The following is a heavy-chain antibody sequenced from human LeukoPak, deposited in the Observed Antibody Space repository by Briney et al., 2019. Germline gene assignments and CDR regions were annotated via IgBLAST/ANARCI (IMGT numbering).Heavy chain of an antibody. CDR1: GYTFTSYY. D-gene: IGHD1-26*01. Sequence: ASVKVSCKASGYTFTSYYMHWVRQAPGQGLEWMGIINPSGGSTSYAQKFQGRVTMTRDTSTSTVYMELSSLRSEDTAVYYCARVRVGAIPIPYYYGIDVWGQGTTVTVSS. J-gene: IGHJ6*02. V-gene: IGHV1-46*01. CDR2: INPSGGST. CDR3: ARVRVGAIPIPYYYGIDV.